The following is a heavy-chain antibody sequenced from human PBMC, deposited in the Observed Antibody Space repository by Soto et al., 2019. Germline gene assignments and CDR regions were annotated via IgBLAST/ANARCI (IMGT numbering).Heavy chain of an antibody. D-gene: IGHD3-10*01. CDR3: ARPQLLWFGELFPGWFDS. V-gene: IGHV4-39*01. CDR1: GGSISSSSYY. J-gene: IGHJ5*01. Sequence: SETLSLTCTVSGGSISSSSYYWGWIRQPPGKGLEWIGSIYYSGSTYYNPSLKSRVTISVDTSKNQFSLKLSSVTAADTAVYYCARPQLLWFGELFPGWFDSWGQGTPVTVSS. CDR2: IYYSGST.